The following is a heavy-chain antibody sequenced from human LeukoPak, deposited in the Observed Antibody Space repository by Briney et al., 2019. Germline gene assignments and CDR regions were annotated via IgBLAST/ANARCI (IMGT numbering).Heavy chain of an antibody. D-gene: IGHD6-19*01. CDR2: MNPNSGNA. Sequence: GASAKVSCKASGYTFITYDINWVRQATGQGLEWMGWMNPNSGNAGYTQKFQGRVTMTRNTSISTAYMELSSLRSEDTAVYYCARGRGSGHKENWFDPWGQGTLVTVSS. V-gene: IGHV1-8*01. CDR1: GYTFITYD. CDR3: ARGRGSGHKENWFDP. J-gene: IGHJ5*02.